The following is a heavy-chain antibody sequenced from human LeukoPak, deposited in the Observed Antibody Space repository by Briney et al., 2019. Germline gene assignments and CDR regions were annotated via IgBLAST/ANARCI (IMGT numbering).Heavy chain of an antibody. J-gene: IGHJ4*02. CDR3: ATTPPRYCSSTSCYRGSGFDY. V-gene: IGHV3-30*04. D-gene: IGHD2-2*01. CDR2: ISYDGSNK. CDR1: GFTFSSYA. Sequence: GGSLRLSCAASGFTFSSYAMHWVRQAPGKGLEWVAVISYDGSNKYYADSVKGRFTISRDNSKNTLYLQMNSLRAEDTAVYYCATTPPRYCSSTSCYRGSGFDYWGQGTLVTVSS.